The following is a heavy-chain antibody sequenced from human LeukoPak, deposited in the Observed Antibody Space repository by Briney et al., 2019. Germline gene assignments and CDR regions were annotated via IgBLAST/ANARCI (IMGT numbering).Heavy chain of an antibody. V-gene: IGHV4-39*01. D-gene: IGHD3-3*02. CDR2: IYYSGTT. J-gene: IGHJ4*02. Sequence: SETLSLTCTVSGGSISSSDYFWGWIRQPPGKGLEWIGSIYYSGTTSYNPSLKSRVTISVDTSKNQFSLNLSSVTAADTAVYYCASPSIGPFDYWGQGALVTVSS. CDR3: ASPSIGPFDY. CDR1: GGSISSSDYF.